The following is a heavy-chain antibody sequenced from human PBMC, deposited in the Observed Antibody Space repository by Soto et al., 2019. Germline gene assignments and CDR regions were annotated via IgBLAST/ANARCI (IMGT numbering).Heavy chain of an antibody. J-gene: IGHJ4*02. CDR3: ASNPRYGDYDQYYFDY. V-gene: IGHV1-46*01. D-gene: IGHD4-17*01. CDR1: GYTFTSYY. CDR2: INPSGGST. Sequence: VSVKVYCKASGYTFTSYYMHWVRQAPGQGLEWMGIINPSGGSTSYAQKFQGRVTMTRDTSTSTVYMELSSLRSEDTAVYYCASNPRYGDYDQYYFDYWGQGTLVTVSS.